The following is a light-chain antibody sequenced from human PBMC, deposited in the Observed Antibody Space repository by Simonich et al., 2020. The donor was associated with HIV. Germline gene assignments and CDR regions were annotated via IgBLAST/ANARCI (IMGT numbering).Light chain of an antibody. CDR2: AAS. V-gene: IGKV3-15*01. CDR3: QQYNAWPT. J-gene: IGKJ4*01. Sequence: EIVMTQSPATLSVSPGERATLSCRASQSVSSNLAWYQQKPGLAPRLLIYAASTRATGIPARLSGSGSGTEFTLVISSMQSEDFAVYYCQQYNAWPTFGGGTKVEIK. CDR1: QSVSSN.